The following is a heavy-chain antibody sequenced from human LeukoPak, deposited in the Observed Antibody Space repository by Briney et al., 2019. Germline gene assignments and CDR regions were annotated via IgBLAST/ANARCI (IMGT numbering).Heavy chain of an antibody. D-gene: IGHD3-3*01. CDR1: GFTFSSYA. CDR3: AKAPYYDFWSGYYRDRYFDY. CDR2: ISGSGGST. Sequence: QPGRSLRLSCAASGFTFSSYAMHWVRQAPGKGLEWVSAISGSGGSTYYADSVKGRFTISRDNSKNTLYLQMNSLRAEDTAVYYCAKAPYYDFWSGYYRDRYFDYWGQGTLVTVSS. V-gene: IGHV3-23*01. J-gene: IGHJ4*02.